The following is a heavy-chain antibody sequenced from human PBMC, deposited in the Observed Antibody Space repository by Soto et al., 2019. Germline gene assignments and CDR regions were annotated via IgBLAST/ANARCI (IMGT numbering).Heavy chain of an antibody. CDR3: ARALVGVRGLGMDV. J-gene: IGHJ6*02. V-gene: IGHV1-18*01. Sequence: GGSVKGSCKGFGYTFTSYGISWVGQGPGQGLEWMGWISAYNGNTNYAQKLQGRVTMTTDTSTSTAYMELRSLRSDDTAVYYCARALVGVRGLGMDVWGQGTTVTVSS. CDR1: GYTFTSYG. D-gene: IGHD2-15*01. CDR2: ISAYNGNT.